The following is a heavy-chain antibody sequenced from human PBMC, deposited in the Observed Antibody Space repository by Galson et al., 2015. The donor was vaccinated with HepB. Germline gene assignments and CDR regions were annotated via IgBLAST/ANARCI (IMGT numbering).Heavy chain of an antibody. CDR2: VSYDGSNK. D-gene: IGHD6-19*01. CDR1: GFSFMTYG. J-gene: IGHJ4*02. Sequence: SLRLSCAASGFSFMTYGMHWVRQAPGKGLEWVAVVSYDGSNKSYADSVKGRFTISRDNSKNTLYLQMNSLRAEDTAEYYCAKDALGISSGSTFQYWGQGTLVTVS. CDR3: AKDALGISSGSTFQY. V-gene: IGHV3-30*18.